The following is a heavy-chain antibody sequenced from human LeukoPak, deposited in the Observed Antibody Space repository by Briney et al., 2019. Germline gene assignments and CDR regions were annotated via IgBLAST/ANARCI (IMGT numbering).Heavy chain of an antibody. CDR2: IGGRGGST. D-gene: IGHD3-16*01. J-gene: IGHJ5*02. V-gene: IGHV3-23*01. CDR3: GKEGGA. CDR1: GFRFSDFT. Sequence: GGSLRLSCAASGFRFSDFTMTWVRQAPGKGPEWVSAIGGRGGSTYYADSLGGRFTISRDNSKDMLYLQMNSLKVEDTATYYCGKEGGAWGQGTMVTVSS.